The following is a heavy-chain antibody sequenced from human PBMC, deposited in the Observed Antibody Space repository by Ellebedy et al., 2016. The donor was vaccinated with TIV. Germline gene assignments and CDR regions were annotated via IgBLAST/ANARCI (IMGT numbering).Heavy chain of an antibody. Sequence: SETLSLXXTVPGGSIRGRSSHWSWIRQPPGKGLEWLGFIYYTGTTVYNPSLNSRVTISVDTSKNQFSLKLTSVTAADTAVYYCARYRSGPPGPPLAYWGQGILVTVSS. V-gene: IGHV4-61*05. D-gene: IGHD6-19*01. CDR1: GGSIRGRSSH. CDR3: ARYRSGPPGPPLAY. J-gene: IGHJ4*02. CDR2: IYYTGTT.